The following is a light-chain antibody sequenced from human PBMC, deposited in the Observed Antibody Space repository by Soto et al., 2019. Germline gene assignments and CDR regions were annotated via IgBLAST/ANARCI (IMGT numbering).Light chain of an antibody. CDR1: QSVSSSY. J-gene: IGKJ4*01. CDR2: GAS. Sequence: EVVLTQSPGTLSLSPGERATLSCRASQSVSSSYLAWYQQKPGQAPRLLIYGASSRATGIPDRFSGSGSGTDFTLTISRLEPEDFAVYYCQQYYRSPLTVGGGTKVEIK. V-gene: IGKV3-20*01. CDR3: QQYYRSPLT.